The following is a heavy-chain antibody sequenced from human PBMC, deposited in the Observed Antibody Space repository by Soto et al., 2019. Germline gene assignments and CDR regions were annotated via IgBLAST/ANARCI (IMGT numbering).Heavy chain of an antibody. CDR3: AREGDSSGWYDAFDI. CDR1: GFTFSSYA. V-gene: IGHV3-30-3*01. J-gene: IGHJ3*02. CDR2: ISYDGSNK. Sequence: QVQLVESGGGVVQPGRSLRLSCAASGFTFSSYAMHWVRQAPGKGLEWVAVISYDGSNKYYADSVKGRFTISRDNSKNPLYLQMNSLRAEDTAVYYCAREGDSSGWYDAFDIWGQGTMVTVSS. D-gene: IGHD6-19*01.